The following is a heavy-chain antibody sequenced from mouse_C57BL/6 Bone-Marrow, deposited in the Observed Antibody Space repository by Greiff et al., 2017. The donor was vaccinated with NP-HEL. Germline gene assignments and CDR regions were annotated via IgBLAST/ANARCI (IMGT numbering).Heavy chain of an antibody. Sequence: QVQLQQPGAELVMPGASVKLSCKASGYTFTSYWMHWVKQRPGQGLEWIGEIDPSDSYTNYNQKFKGKSTLTVDKSSSTAYMQLSSLTSEDSAVYYCARSPYYSNYHVLMDYWGQGTSVTVSS. CDR1: GYTFTSYW. CDR3: ARSPYYSNYHVLMDY. CDR2: IDPSDSYT. V-gene: IGHV1-69*01. J-gene: IGHJ4*01. D-gene: IGHD2-5*01.